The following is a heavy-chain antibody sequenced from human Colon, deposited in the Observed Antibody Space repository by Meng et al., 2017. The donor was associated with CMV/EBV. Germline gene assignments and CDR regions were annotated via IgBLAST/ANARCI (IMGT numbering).Heavy chain of an antibody. CDR2: IIPVLDKP. V-gene: IGHV1-69*04. D-gene: IGHD6-19*01. CDR1: GGTFSKHV. Sequence: SGKVSWKASGGTFSKHVISWVRQGPGQGPEWMGRIIPVLDKPDYAQKFQGRVTITADKSTNTVYMELSSLRSEDTAMYYCASRQEDSSGYFLDWGQGTMVTVSS. CDR3: ASRQEDSSGYFLD. J-gene: IGHJ4*02.